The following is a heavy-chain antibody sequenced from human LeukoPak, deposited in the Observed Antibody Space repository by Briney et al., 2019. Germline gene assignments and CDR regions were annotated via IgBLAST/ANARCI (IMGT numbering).Heavy chain of an antibody. D-gene: IGHD2-15*01. Sequence: KPSETLSLTCTVSGGSISSYYWSWIRQPPGKGLEWIGYIYYSGSTNYNPSLKSRVTISVDTSKNQFSLKLSSVTAADTAVYYCARHRYCSGGSCYDAFDIWRQGTMVTVSS. CDR2: IYYSGST. V-gene: IGHV4-59*08. CDR3: ARHRYCSGGSCYDAFDI. J-gene: IGHJ3*02. CDR1: GGSISSYY.